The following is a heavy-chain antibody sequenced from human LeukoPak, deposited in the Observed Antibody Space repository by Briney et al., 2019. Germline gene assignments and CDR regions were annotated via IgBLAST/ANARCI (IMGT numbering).Heavy chain of an antibody. V-gene: IGHV3-66*01. D-gene: IGHD5-18*01. CDR1: GFTVSSNY. CDR2: IYSGGST. J-gene: IGHJ4*02. Sequence: GGSLRLSCAASGFTVSSNYMSWVRQAPGKGLEWVSVIYSGGSTHYADSVKGRFTISRDNSKNTLYLQMNSLRAEDTAVYYCARDSRGYSCGGNWFDYWGQGTLVTVSS. CDR3: ARDSRGYSCGGNWFDY.